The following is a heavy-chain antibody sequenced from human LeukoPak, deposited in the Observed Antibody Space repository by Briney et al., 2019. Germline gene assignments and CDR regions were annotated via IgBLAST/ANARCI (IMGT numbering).Heavy chain of an antibody. J-gene: IGHJ5*02. CDR2: INHSGST. CDR3: ARERLSIAARPRWFDP. CDR1: GGSISSHY. V-gene: IGHV4-34*01. D-gene: IGHD6-6*01. Sequence: SETLSLTCTVSGGSISSHYWSWIRQPPGKGLEWIGEINHSGSTNYNPSLKSRVTISVDTSKNQFSLKLSSVTAADTAVYYCARERLSIAARPRWFDPWGQGTLVTVSS.